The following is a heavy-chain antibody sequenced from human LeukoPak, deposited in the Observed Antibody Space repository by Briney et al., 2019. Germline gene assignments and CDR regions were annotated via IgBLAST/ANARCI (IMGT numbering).Heavy chain of an antibody. V-gene: IGHV3-7*01. D-gene: IGHD5-12*01. CDR1: EFSVGSNY. CDR2: INQDGSEK. J-gene: IGHJ5*02. Sequence: PGGSLRLSCAASEFSVGSNYMTWVRQAPGKGLEWVANINQDGSEKYYVDSVKGRFTISRDNDKNSLYLQMNSLRAEDTAVYYCARDRWLHHRAGVFDPWGQGTLVTVSS. CDR3: ARDRWLHHRAGVFDP.